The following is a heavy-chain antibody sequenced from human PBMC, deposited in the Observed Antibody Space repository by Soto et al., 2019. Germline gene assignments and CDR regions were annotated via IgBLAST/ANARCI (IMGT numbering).Heavy chain of an antibody. J-gene: IGHJ5*02. Sequence: GGSLRLSCAASGFTFSTFAMNWVRQAPGKGLEWVSGISGSGDSTNYADSVKGRFTISRDTSKNTLYLQMNSLRAEDTAVYYCTKDDIGNSGQVSNKWFDPWGQGTLVTVSS. CDR3: TKDDIGNSGQVSNKWFDP. D-gene: IGHD5-12*01. V-gene: IGHV3-23*01. CDR1: GFTFSTFA. CDR2: ISGSGDST.